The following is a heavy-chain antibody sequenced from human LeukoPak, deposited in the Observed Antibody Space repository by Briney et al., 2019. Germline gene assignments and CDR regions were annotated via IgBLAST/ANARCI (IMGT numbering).Heavy chain of an antibody. CDR1: AGSFSGYY. Sequence: SETLSLTCAVYAGSFSGYYWSWIRQPPGKGLEWIGEINHSGSTNYNPSLKSRVTISVDTSKNQFSLKLSSVTAADTAVYYCARGRGGSYHRDNYFDYGGQGTLVTVSS. V-gene: IGHV4-34*01. CDR3: ARGRGGSYHRDNYFDY. CDR2: INHSGST. J-gene: IGHJ4*02. D-gene: IGHD1-26*01.